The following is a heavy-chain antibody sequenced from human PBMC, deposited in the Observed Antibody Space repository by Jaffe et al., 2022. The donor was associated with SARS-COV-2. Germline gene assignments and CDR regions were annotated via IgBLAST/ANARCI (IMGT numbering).Heavy chain of an antibody. CDR3: ARARRDLLWFGELGPDY. Sequence: QVQLQESGPGLVKPSQTLSLTCTVSGGSISSGGYYWSWIRQHPGKGLEWIGYIYYSGSTYYNPSLKSRVTISVDTSKNQFSLKLSSVTAADTAVYYCARARRDLLWFGELGPDYWGQGTLVTVSS. J-gene: IGHJ4*02. CDR2: IYYSGST. D-gene: IGHD3-10*01. V-gene: IGHV4-31*03. CDR1: GGSISSGGYY.